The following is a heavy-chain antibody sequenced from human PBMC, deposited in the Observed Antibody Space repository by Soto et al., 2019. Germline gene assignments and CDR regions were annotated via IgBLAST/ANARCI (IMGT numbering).Heavy chain of an antibody. Sequence: SVKVSCKASGGTFSSYTISWVRQAPGQGLEWMGRIIPILGMANYAQKFQGRVTITADKSTSTAYMELSSLRSEDTAVYYCARGLTALNYYMDVWGKGTTVTVSS. CDR3: ARGLTALNYYMDV. D-gene: IGHD1-20*01. V-gene: IGHV1-69*02. CDR1: GGTFSSYT. CDR2: IIPILGMA. J-gene: IGHJ6*03.